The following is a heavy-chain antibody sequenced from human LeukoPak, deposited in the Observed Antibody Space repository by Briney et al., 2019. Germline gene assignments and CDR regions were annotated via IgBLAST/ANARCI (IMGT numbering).Heavy chain of an antibody. D-gene: IGHD3-22*01. CDR2: ISWNSGSI. CDR3: AKGGYDSSGYDY. J-gene: IGHJ4*02. Sequence: PGRSLRLSCAASGFTFDDYAMHWVRQAPGKGLEWVSGISWNSGSIGYADSVKGRFTISRDNAKNSLYLQMNSLRAEDTALYYCAKGGYDSSGYDYWGQGTLVTVSS. V-gene: IGHV3-9*01. CDR1: GFTFDDYA.